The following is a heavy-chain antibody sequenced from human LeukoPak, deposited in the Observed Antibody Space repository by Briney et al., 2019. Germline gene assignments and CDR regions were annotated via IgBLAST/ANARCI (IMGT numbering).Heavy chain of an antibody. CDR2: ISWNSGSI. D-gene: IGHD3-3*01. J-gene: IGHJ6*02. CDR1: GFTFSSYA. Sequence: GGSLRLSCAASGFTFSSYAMSWVRQAPGKGLEWVSGISWNSGSIGYADSVKGRFTISRDNAKNSLYLQMNSLRAEDTAVYYCAKRLDYDFWSGYYTGRDYYGMDVWGQGTTVTVSS. CDR3: AKRLDYDFWSGYYTGRDYYGMDV. V-gene: IGHV3-9*01.